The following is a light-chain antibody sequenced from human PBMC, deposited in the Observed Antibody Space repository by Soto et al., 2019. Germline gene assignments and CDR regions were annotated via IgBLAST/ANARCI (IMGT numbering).Light chain of an antibody. CDR1: QSISRH. CDR2: GAS. V-gene: IGKV1-39*01. CDR3: QQSYIPPFA. Sequence: DIHMTQSPSSLSPSVGDRVTLTCRASQSISRHLNWYQQKPGRAPRLLIYGASNLQSGVPSRFRCRWSRTDFTLTISSLLPEDFATYFRQQSYIPPFAFGPGTKVHIK. J-gene: IGKJ3*01.